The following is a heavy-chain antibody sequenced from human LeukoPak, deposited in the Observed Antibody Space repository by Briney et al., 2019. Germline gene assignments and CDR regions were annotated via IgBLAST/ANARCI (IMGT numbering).Heavy chain of an antibody. CDR1: GFTFSSYG. D-gene: IGHD3-10*01. Sequence: GGSLRLSCAASGFTFSSYGMHWVRQAPGKGLEWVAFIRYDGSNKYYADSVKGRFTISRDNSKNTLYLQMNSLRAEDTAVYYCARESGERITMVRGAGPFDYWGQGTLVTVSS. J-gene: IGHJ4*02. V-gene: IGHV3-30*02. CDR3: ARESGERITMVRGAGPFDY. CDR2: IRYDGSNK.